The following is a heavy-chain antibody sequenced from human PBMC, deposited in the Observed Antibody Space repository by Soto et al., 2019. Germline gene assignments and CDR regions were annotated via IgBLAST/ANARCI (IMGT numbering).Heavy chain of an antibody. D-gene: IGHD3-3*01. Sequence: QVQLVQSGAEVKKPGASVKVSCKASGYTFTSYAMHWVRQAPGXXXXWMGWINAGNGNTKYSQKFQGRVTITRDTSASTAYMELSSLRSEDTAVYYCARGGEWLLRFDYWGQGTLVTVSS. J-gene: IGHJ4*02. CDR3: ARGGEWLLRFDY. CDR1: GYTFTSYA. CDR2: INAGNGNT. V-gene: IGHV1-3*01.